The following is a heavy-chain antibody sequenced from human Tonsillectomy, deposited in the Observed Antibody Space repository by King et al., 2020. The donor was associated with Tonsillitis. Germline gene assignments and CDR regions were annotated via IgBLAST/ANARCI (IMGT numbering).Heavy chain of an antibody. D-gene: IGHD3-16*02. CDR1: GGSFSGYY. Sequence: VQLQQWGAGLLKPSETLSLTCAVYGGSFSGYYWSWIRQPPGKGLEFIGEINHSGSTNNNPSLKSRVTISVDTSQNPVSLKPNSVTAADTAVYYCARGGMITFGGVIVQDAFDIWGQGTMVTVSS. CDR2: INHSGST. V-gene: IGHV4-34*01. CDR3: ARGGMITFGGVIVQDAFDI. J-gene: IGHJ3*02.